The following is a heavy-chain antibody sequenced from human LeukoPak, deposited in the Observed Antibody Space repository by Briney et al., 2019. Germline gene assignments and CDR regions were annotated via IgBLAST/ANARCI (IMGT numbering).Heavy chain of an antibody. J-gene: IGHJ4*02. CDR3: ARDYGQLRM. CDR2: ISSSSSTI. CDR1: GFTFSSYW. Sequence: PGGSLRLSCAASGFTFSSYWMSWVRQAPGKGLEWVSYISSSSSTIYYADSVKGRFTISRDNAKNSLYLQMNSLRAEDTAVYYCARDYGQLRMWGQGTLVTVSS. D-gene: IGHD6-13*01. V-gene: IGHV3-48*01.